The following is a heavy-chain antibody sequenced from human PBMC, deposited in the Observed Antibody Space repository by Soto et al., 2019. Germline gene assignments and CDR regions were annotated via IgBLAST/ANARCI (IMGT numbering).Heavy chain of an antibody. Sequence: EVQVLESGGDLIQPGGSLRLACAASGFIFSDYSMSWVRQAPGKGLEWVSGLSGSGYSTYYADSVRGRFTISRDNSKNPLYLQMNSLRAEDTAVYYCAKSDGNEWQDYYFDYWGQGTLVTVSS. D-gene: IGHD2-8*01. CDR3: AKSDGNEWQDYYFDY. CDR2: LSGSGYST. J-gene: IGHJ4*02. CDR1: GFIFSDYS. V-gene: IGHV3-23*01.